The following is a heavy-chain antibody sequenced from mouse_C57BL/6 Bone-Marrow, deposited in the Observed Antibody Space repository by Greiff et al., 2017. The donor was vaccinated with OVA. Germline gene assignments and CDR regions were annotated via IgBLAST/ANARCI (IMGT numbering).Heavy chain of an antibody. V-gene: IGHV5-4*01. J-gene: IGHJ3*01. CDR2: ISDGGSYT. Sequence: EVQVVESGGGLVKPGGSLKLSCAASGFTFSSYAMSWVRQTPEKRLEWVATISDGGSYTYYPDNVKGRFTISRDNAKNNLYLQMSHLKSEDTAMYYCARDLAAQATSFAYWGQGTLGTVSA. CDR3: ARDLAAQATSFAY. D-gene: IGHD3-2*02. CDR1: GFTFSSYA.